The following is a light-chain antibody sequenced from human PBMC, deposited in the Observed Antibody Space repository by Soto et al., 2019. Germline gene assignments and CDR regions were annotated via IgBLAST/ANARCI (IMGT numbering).Light chain of an antibody. CDR1: QSVSSN. V-gene: IGKV3-15*01. Sequence: EIVMTQSPATLSVSPGERATLSCRASQSVSSNLAWYQQKPGQAPRLLIYGASTRATGIPARFSGSGSGTEFTLTISSLQSEDFAAYHCQQYNNWPTMYTFGQGTKLEIK. CDR3: QQYNNWPTMYT. CDR2: GAS. J-gene: IGKJ2*01.